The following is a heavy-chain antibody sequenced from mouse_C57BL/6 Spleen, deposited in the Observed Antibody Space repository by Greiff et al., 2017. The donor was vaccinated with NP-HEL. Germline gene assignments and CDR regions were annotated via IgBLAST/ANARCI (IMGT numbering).Heavy chain of an antibody. Sequence: QVQLKQSGPELVKPGASVKISCKASGYAFSSSWMNWVKQRPGKGLEWIGRIYPGDGDTNYNGKFKGKATLTADKSSSTAYMQLSSLTSEDSAVYFCASPSKLTSYYFDYWGQGTTLTVSS. CDR3: ASPSKLTSYYFDY. V-gene: IGHV1-82*01. J-gene: IGHJ2*01. CDR2: IYPGDGDT. CDR1: GYAFSSSW. D-gene: IGHD1-3*01.